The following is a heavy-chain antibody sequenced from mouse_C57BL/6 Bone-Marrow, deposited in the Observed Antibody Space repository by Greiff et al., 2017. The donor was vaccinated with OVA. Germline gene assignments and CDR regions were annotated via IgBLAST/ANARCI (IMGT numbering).Heavy chain of an antibody. CDR2: IYPGDGDT. Sequence: QVQLQQSGAELVKPGASVKISCKASGYAFSSYWMNWVKQRPGKGLEWIGQIYPGDGDTNYNGKFKGKATLTADKSSSTDYMQLSSLTSEDSAVYFCARGGYYDYDVEAMDYWGQGTSVTVSS. J-gene: IGHJ4*01. CDR1: GYAFSSYW. V-gene: IGHV1-80*01. CDR3: ARGGYYDYDVEAMDY. D-gene: IGHD2-4*01.